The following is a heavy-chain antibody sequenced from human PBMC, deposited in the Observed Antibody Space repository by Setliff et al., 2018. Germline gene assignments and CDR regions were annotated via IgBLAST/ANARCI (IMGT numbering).Heavy chain of an antibody. CDR1: GGSFSGYY. V-gene: IGHV4-34*01. D-gene: IGHD3-3*01. CDR3: ARSGDYDFWSGFLNDAFDI. J-gene: IGHJ3*02. Sequence: PSETLSLTCAVYGGSFSGYYWSWIRQPPGKGLEWIGEINHSGSTSYNPSLKSRVTISVDTSKNQFSLKLSSVTAADTAVYYCARSGDYDFWSGFLNDAFDIWGQGTMVTVSS. CDR2: INHSGST.